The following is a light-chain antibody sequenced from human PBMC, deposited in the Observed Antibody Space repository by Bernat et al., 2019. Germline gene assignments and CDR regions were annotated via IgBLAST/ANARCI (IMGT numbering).Light chain of an antibody. CDR3: HSDTTTSTPVV. CDR1: SSDVGAYNY. V-gene: IGLV2-14*03. Sequence: QSALTQPASVSGSPGQSITISCTGTSSDVGAYNYVSWYQQHPGKAPKLMIYDVSIRPSGVSNRFSGSKSGNTASLTISGLQAEDDGYYYCHSDTTTSTPVVFGGGTKLTVL. J-gene: IGLJ2*01. CDR2: DVS.